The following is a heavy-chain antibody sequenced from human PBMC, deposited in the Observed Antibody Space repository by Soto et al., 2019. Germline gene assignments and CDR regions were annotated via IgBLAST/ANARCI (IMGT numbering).Heavy chain of an antibody. D-gene: IGHD1-1*01. CDR2: ISAHNGNT. V-gene: IGHV1-18*01. Sequence: QVHLVQSGAEVKKPGASVKVSCKGSGYTFTSYGITWVRQAPGRGLEGTGWISAHNGNTDYAQKLQGRVTVTRDTSTSTAYMELRGLRSDDKAVYYCARGRYGDYWGQGALVTVSS. J-gene: IGHJ4*02. CDR3: ARGRYGDY. CDR1: GYTFTSYG.